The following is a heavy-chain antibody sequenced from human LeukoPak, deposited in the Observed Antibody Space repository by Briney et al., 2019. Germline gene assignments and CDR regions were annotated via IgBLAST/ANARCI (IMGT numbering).Heavy chain of an antibody. CDR1: GFTFSSSA. V-gene: IGHV3-23*01. D-gene: IGHD3-16*02. CDR3: AKGLQYYDYVWGSYRLGYYFDS. CDR2: IGGRGEST. Sequence: PGGSLRLSCAASGFTFSSSAMDWVRQAPGKGLEWVSAIGGRGESTYYADSVKGRFTISRDNSKNTLYLRMNSLRAEDTAVYFCAKGLQYYDYVWGSYRLGYYFDSWGQGTLVSVSS. J-gene: IGHJ4*02.